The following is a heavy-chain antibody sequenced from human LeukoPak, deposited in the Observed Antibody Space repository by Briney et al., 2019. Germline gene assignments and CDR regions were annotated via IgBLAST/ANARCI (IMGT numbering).Heavy chain of an antibody. D-gene: IGHD6-19*01. CDR2: MNPNSGNT. CDR1: RYSFTSYD. CDR3: VFSSGWYLHDRAFNI. V-gene: IGHV1-8*01. Sequence: ASVKVSCKASRYSFTSYDINWVRQATGQGLEWMGWMNPNSGNTGYAQQFQGRVTITRDTSIRTAYMELTRLRSEDTAVYYCVFSSGWYLHDRAFNIWGQGTTVTVSS. J-gene: IGHJ3*02.